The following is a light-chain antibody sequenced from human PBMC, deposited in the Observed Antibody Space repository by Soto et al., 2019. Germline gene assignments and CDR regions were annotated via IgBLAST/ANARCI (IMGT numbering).Light chain of an antibody. J-gene: IGLJ1*01. CDR3: SSYTSSLYV. Sequence: QSVLTQPASVSGSPGQSITIPYTGTSSDVGGYNYVSWYQQHPGKAPKLMIYDVSNRPSGVSNRFSGSKSGNTASLTISGLQAEDEADYYCSSYTSSLYVFGTGTKVTVL. CDR1: SSDVGGYNY. V-gene: IGLV2-14*01. CDR2: DVS.